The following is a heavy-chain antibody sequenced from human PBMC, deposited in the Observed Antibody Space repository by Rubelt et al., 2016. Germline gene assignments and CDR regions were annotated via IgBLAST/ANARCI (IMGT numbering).Heavy chain of an antibody. V-gene: IGHV2-70*15. J-gene: IGHJ2*01. CDR3: ARTRTLYWYFDI. CDR2: IDWDDDK. Sequence: QITLKESGPTLAKPTQTLTLTCALSGFSLRSRGMFVSWIRQPPGKALEWLARIDWDDDKYYSTSLKTRLTISKDTSKNQVVLTMTNMDPVDTATYYCARTRTLYWYFDIWGRGTLVTVSS. D-gene: IGHD2-2*01. CDR1: GFSLRSRGMF.